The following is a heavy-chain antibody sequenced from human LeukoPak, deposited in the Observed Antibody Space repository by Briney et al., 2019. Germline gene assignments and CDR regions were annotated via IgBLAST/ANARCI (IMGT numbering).Heavy chain of an antibody. CDR1: RFTFSDYG. V-gene: IGHV3-30*02. CDR2: IRYDGSKK. D-gene: IGHD3/OR15-3a*01. J-gene: IGHJ4*02. Sequence: GGSLRLSCAASRFTFSDYGMHWVRQAPGKGLEWVTFIRYDGSKKYYADSVKGRFTISRDNSKNMLYLQMNSLRADDTAIYYCVKGRDFYFDYWGQGTLVTVSS. CDR3: VKGRDFYFDY.